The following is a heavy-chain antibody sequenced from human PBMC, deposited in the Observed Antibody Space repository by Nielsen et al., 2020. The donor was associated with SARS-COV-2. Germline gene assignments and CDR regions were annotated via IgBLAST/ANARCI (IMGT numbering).Heavy chain of an antibody. CDR1: GYTFTSND. CDR3: ARVLVIGYDFWSGFDY. Sequence: ASVKVSCKASGYTFTSNDITWVRQAPGQGLEWMGRNSPSNGNTKYAQRLQGRVTMTTDTSTRTAYMELRSLTSDDTAVYYCARVLVIGYDFWSGFDYWGQGTLVTVSS. D-gene: IGHD3-3*01. CDR2: NSPSNGNT. V-gene: IGHV1-18*04. J-gene: IGHJ4*02.